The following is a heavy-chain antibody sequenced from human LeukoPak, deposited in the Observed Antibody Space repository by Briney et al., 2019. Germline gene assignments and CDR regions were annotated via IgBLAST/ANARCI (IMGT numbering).Heavy chain of an antibody. CDR2: IWYDGSNK. CDR3: AKDRDGGVTGIAY. V-gene: IGHV3-30*02. Sequence: GGSLRLSCAASGFTFSSYGMHWVRQAPGKGLEWVAVIWYDGSNKYYADSVKGRFTISRDNSKNTLYMEMNSLRAEDTAVYYCAKDRDGGVTGIAYWGQGTLVTVSS. CDR1: GFTFSSYG. J-gene: IGHJ4*02. D-gene: IGHD2-21*02.